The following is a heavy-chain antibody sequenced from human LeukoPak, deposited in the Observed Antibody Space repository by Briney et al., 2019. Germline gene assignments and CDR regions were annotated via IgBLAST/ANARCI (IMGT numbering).Heavy chain of an antibody. D-gene: IGHD6-19*01. J-gene: IGHJ4*02. CDR3: ARDSGWTRDY. Sequence: GGSLRLSCAASGFSFSGYWMDWVRQAPGEGLEWVANIKQDGSDIYYVDSVKGRFTISRDNAKNSLYLQMNSLRAEDTAVYYCARDSGWTRDYWGQGTLVTVSS. V-gene: IGHV3-7*01. CDR1: GFSFSGYW. CDR2: IKQDGSDI.